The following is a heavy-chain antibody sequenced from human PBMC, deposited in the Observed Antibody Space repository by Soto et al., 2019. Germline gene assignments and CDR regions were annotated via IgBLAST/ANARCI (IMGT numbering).Heavy chain of an antibody. J-gene: IGHJ6*03. D-gene: IGHD1-1*01. Sequence: ASVKVSCKASGYTFTSYVINGGRQAIGQGLEWMGWMNPNSGNTGYAQKFQGRVTMTRNTSISTAYMELSSLRSEDTAVYYCASGVENYYYYYMDVWGKGTTVTVSS. CDR2: MNPNSGNT. CDR3: ASGVENYYYYYMDV. V-gene: IGHV1-8*02. CDR1: GYTFTSYV.